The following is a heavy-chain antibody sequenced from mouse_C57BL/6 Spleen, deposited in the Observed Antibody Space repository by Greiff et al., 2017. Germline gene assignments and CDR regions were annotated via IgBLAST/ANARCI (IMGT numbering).Heavy chain of an antibody. CDR2: IEPEDGET. CDR3: ASSGYYHGFFAY. CDR1: GFNIKDYY. V-gene: IGHV14-2*01. D-gene: IGHD1-1*01. Sequence: VQLKESGAELVKPGASVKLSCTASGFNIKDYYMHWVKQRTEQGLEWIGRIEPEDGETKYDPKLQGKDTITADTSSNTDYLHLSSLTSEDTAVYYCASSGYYHGFFAYWGQGTLVTVSA. J-gene: IGHJ3*01.